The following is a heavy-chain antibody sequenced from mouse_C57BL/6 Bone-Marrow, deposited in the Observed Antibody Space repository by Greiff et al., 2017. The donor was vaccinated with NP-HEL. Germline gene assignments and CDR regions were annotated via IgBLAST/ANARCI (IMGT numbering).Heavy chain of an antibody. CDR1: GFTFSDYG. CDR3: ARGSH. D-gene: IGHD1-1*02. CDR2: ISSGSSTI. Sequence: EVQGVESGGVLVKPGGSLKLSCAASGFTFSDYGMHWVRQAPEKGLEWVAYISSGSSTIYYADTVKGRFTISRDNAKNTLFLQMTSLRSEDTAMYYCARGSHWGQGTLVTVSA. J-gene: IGHJ3*01. V-gene: IGHV5-17*01.